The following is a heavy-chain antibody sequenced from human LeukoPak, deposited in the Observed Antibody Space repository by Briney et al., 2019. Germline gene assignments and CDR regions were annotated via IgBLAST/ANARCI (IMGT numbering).Heavy chain of an antibody. J-gene: IGHJ4*02. CDR2: IKPDESET. D-gene: IGHD6-13*01. CDR3: GGFGYEAAVDL. Sequence: GGSLRLTCAASGLTFNTYWMTWVRQAPGKGLEWVANIKPDESETYYVDTVKGRFTISRDNAKNLLYLQMNSLRGEDTAVYYCGGFGYEAAVDLWGQGTLVTVSS. CDR1: GLTFNTYW. V-gene: IGHV3-7*01.